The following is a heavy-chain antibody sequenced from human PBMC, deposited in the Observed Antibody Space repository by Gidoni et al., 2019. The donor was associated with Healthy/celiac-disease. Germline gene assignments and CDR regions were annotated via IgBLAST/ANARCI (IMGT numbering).Heavy chain of an antibody. D-gene: IGHD6-6*01. V-gene: IGHV4-39*01. J-gene: IGHJ5*02. CDR3: ARHHRSSIAARHYNWFDP. CDR2: IYYSGST. Sequence: GWIRQPPGKGLEWIGSIYYSGSTYYNPSLKSRVTISVDTSKNQFSLKLSSVTAADTAVYYCARHHRSSIAARHYNWFDPWGQGTLVTVSS.